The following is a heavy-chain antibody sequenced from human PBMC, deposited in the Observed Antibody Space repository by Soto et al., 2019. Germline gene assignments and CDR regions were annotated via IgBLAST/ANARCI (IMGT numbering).Heavy chain of an antibody. CDR2: IRSRSIDM. CDR3: VRESYPAKAFDI. J-gene: IGHJ3*02. D-gene: IGHD2-2*01. CDR1: GFTFSNYN. Sequence: EVQLVESGGGLVKPGESLRLSCAASGFTFSNYNINLVRQAPGKGLEWVSSIRSRSIDMYYADSVKGRFTISRDDAKNSLSLQMNGLRAEDTAVYFCVRESYPAKAFDIWGQGTMVTVSS. V-gene: IGHV3-21*01.